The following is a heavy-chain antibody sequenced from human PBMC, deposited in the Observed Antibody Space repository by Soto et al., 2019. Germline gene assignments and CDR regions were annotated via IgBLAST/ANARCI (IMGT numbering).Heavy chain of an antibody. Sequence: QVQLVQSGAEVKKPGSSVKVSCKASGGTFSSYAISWVRQAPGQGLEWMGGIIPIFGTANYAQKFKGRVTITADKPTSTAYMELSSLRSEDTAVYYCARGGRVAARPQDQLWVEYWGQGTLVTVSS. V-gene: IGHV1-69*06. CDR2: IIPIFGTA. D-gene: IGHD6-6*01. J-gene: IGHJ4*02. CDR3: ARGGRVAARPQDQLWVEY. CDR1: GGTFSSYA.